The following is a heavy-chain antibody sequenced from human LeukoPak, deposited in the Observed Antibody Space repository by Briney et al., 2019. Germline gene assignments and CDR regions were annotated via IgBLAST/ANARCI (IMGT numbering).Heavy chain of an antibody. CDR2: IYYSGTT. Sequence: PSETLSLTCTVSGGSISYYYWSWIRQSPGKGLEWIGYIYYSGTTNYNPSLKSRVTISVDTSKNQFSLKLSSVTAADTAVYYCARGGLLGYCSSTSCYRRDYFDYWGQGTLVTVSS. CDR1: GGSISYYY. CDR3: ARGGLLGYCSSTSCYRRDYFDY. V-gene: IGHV4-59*12. J-gene: IGHJ4*02. D-gene: IGHD2-2*01.